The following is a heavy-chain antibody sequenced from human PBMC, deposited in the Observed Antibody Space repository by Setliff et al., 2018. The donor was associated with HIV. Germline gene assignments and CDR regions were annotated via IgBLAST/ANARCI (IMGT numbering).Heavy chain of an antibody. CDR2: IDRDDAK. D-gene: IGHD3-10*01. CDR1: GFSLSPRGMS. Sequence: SGPTLVNPTQTLTLTCTFSGFSLSPRGMSVSWIRQPPGKALEWLARIDRDDAKYYSTSLKTRLTISKDTSKNQVVLTMTNMDPVDTATYYCARGSESLTYFDNLGPGTLVTVSS. CDR3: ARGSESLTYFDN. V-gene: IGHV2-70*11. J-gene: IGHJ4*02.